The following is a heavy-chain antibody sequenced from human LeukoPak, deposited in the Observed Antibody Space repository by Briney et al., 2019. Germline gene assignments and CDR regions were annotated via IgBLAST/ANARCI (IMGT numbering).Heavy chain of an antibody. V-gene: IGHV1-69*13. D-gene: IGHD3-9*01. CDR3: ARDRDILPLDY. CDR2: IIPIFGTA. CDR1: GGTFSSYA. Sequence: ASVKVSCKASGGTFSSYAINWVRQAPGQGLEWMGGIIPIFGTANYAQKFQGRVTITADESTSTAYMELSSLRSEDTAVYYCARDRDILPLDYWGQGTLVTVSS. J-gene: IGHJ4*02.